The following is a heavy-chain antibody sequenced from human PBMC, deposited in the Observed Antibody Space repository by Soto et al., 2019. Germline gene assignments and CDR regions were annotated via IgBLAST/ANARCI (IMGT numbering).Heavy chain of an antibody. CDR1: GFIFATHT. D-gene: IGHD4-4*01. Sequence: VQLVESGGGLVKPGGSLRLSCAASGFIFATHTINWVRQAPGKGLKWVSSITGSGIYTRYEDSVKGRFTISRDNAKASLYLQMNSLGAEDTAVYYCVKEGISNYNEYFDYWGQGTLVTVSS. J-gene: IGHJ4*02. CDR2: ITGSGIYT. CDR3: VKEGISNYNEYFDY. V-gene: IGHV3-21*02.